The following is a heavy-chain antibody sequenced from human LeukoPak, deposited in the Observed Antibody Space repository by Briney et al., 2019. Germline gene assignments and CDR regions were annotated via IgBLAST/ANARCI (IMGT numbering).Heavy chain of an antibody. CDR3: ARRISGSYHHYFDY. J-gene: IGHJ4*02. Sequence: SETLSLTCTVSGGSISSYYWSWIRQPPGKGLEWIGYIYYSGSTNYNPSLKSRVTISVDTSKNQFSLKLSSVTAADTAVYYCARRISGSYHHYFDYWGQGTLVTVSS. CDR1: GGSISSYY. D-gene: IGHD1-26*01. CDR2: IYYSGST. V-gene: IGHV4-59*01.